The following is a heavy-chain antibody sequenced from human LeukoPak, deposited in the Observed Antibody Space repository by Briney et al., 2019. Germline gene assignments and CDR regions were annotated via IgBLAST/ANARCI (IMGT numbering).Heavy chain of an antibody. CDR3: ARDPYGYPFDY. Sequence: GGSLRLSCAASGFTFSSYEMNWVRQAPGKGLEWVSYISSRGSTIYYADSVKGRFTISRDNAKNSLYLQMNSLRAEDTAVYYCARDPYGYPFDYWGQGTLVTVSS. CDR2: ISSRGSTI. V-gene: IGHV3-48*03. D-gene: IGHD5-18*01. CDR1: GFTFSSYE. J-gene: IGHJ4*02.